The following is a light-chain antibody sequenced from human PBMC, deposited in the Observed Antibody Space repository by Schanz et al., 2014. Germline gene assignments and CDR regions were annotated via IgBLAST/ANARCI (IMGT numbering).Light chain of an antibody. V-gene: IGKV3-20*01. Sequence: ETVLTQSPGTLSLSPGERATLSCRASQSVSSSYLAWYQQKPGQAPRLLIYGASGRATGIPDRFSGSGSGTDFTLTISRLEPEDFAVYYCQQSGSSPYTFGQGTKLEIK. CDR3: QQSGSSPYT. J-gene: IGKJ2*01. CDR1: QSVSSSY. CDR2: GAS.